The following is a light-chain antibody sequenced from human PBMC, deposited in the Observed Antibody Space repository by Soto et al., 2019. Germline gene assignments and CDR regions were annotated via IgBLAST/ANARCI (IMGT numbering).Light chain of an antibody. Sequence: DIQMTQSPSTLSASVGDRVTITCRARQSISSRLAWYQQKPGKAPKLPIYDASSLESGVPSRFSGSGSGTEFTLTISSLQPDDFATYYCQQYNSYSLTFGGGTKVEIK. CDR2: DAS. J-gene: IGKJ4*01. V-gene: IGKV1-5*01. CDR1: QSISSR. CDR3: QQYNSYSLT.